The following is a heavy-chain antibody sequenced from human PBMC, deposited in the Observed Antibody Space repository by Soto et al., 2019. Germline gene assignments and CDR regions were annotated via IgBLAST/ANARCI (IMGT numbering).Heavy chain of an antibody. CDR3: VRGPGRLEYRLLGQSYYGVDV. Sequence: PSETLSLTCAVSGGSISSGGYSWSWIRQPPGKGLEWIGYIYHSGTTYYNPSLKSRLTISVDRSKNQFSLKLSSVTAADTAVYYCVRGPGRLEYRLLGQSYYGVDVWGQGSTVTVSS. V-gene: IGHV4-30-2*01. D-gene: IGHD2-2*01. J-gene: IGHJ6*02. CDR2: IYHSGTT. CDR1: GGSISSGGYS.